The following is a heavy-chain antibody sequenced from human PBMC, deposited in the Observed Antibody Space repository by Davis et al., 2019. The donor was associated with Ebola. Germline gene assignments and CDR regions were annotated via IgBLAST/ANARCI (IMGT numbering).Heavy chain of an antibody. CDR1: GGSFSGYY. V-gene: IGHV4-34*01. D-gene: IGHD3-10*01. CDR3: ARDIGVMLYYYYGMDV. Sequence: GSLRLSCAVYGGSFSGYYWSWIRQPPGKGLEWIGEINHSGSTNYNPSLKSRVTISVDTSKNQFSLKLSSVTAADTAVYYCARDIGVMLYYYYGMDVWGKGTTVTVSS. CDR2: INHSGST. J-gene: IGHJ6*04.